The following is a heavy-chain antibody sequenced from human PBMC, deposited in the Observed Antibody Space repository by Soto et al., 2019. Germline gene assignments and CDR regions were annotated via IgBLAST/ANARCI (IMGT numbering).Heavy chain of an antibody. CDR2: ISNTANTI. CDR1: GFTFSDYY. V-gene: IGHV3-11*04. J-gene: IGHJ4*02. Sequence: GGSLRLSCVASGFTFSDYYMSWFRQAPGKGLEWIAYISNTANTIYYADSVKGRFTISRDDANNSLLLQMNGLRAADTAVYYCARPARQGTVAGDFWGQGTLVTVSS. CDR3: ARPARQGTVAGDF. D-gene: IGHD6-19*01.